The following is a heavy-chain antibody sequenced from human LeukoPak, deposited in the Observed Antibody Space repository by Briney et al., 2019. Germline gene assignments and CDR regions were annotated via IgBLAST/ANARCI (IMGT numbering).Heavy chain of an antibody. D-gene: IGHD3-22*01. CDR3: ARGHYYYDSSGYDYFNWFDP. CDR2: IIPIFGTA. V-gene: IGHV1-69*06. CDR1: GGTFSSYA. Sequence: GSSVKVSCKASGGTFSSYAISWVRQAPGQGLEWMGGIIPIFGTANYAQKFQGRVTITADKSTSTAYMELSSLRSEDTAVYYCARGHYYYDSSGYDYFNWFDPWGQGTLVSVSS. J-gene: IGHJ5*02.